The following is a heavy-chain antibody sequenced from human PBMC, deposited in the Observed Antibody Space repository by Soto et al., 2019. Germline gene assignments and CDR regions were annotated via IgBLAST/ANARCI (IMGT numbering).Heavy chain of an antibody. CDR1: GYTFTNFG. J-gene: IGHJ4*02. Sequence: QVQLVQSGAEVKKPGASVKVSCKASGYTFTNFGISWVRQAPGQGLEWMGWISAYNGNTNYAQNFQGTVTMTTDTSTSTACMELRSLRSDDTAVYYCAIGGTPIDYWGQGTLVTVSS. V-gene: IGHV1-18*01. CDR2: ISAYNGNT. D-gene: IGHD1-26*01. CDR3: AIGGTPIDY.